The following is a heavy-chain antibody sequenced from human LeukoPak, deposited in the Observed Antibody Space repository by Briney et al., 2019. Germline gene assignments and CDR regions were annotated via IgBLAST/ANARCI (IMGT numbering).Heavy chain of an antibody. Sequence: GGSLRLSCAASGFTFSSYWVSWVRQAPGKGLEWVANIKQDGSEKYYVDSVKGRFTISRDNAKNSLDVQMNSLRAEDTAVYYCARLKTGYSNGWYVDYFDYWGQGTLVTVSS. CDR1: GFTFSSYW. CDR2: IKQDGSEK. V-gene: IGHV3-7*01. CDR3: ARLKTGYSNGWYVDYFDY. J-gene: IGHJ4*02. D-gene: IGHD6-19*01.